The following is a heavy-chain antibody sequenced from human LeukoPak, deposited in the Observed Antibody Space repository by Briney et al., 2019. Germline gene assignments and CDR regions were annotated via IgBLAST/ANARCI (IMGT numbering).Heavy chain of an antibody. J-gene: IGHJ5*02. D-gene: IGHD2-21*02. CDR1: GFTFNSYW. V-gene: IGHV3-74*01. Sequence: GGSLRLSCAASGFTFNSYWMVWFRQAPGKGLVWVSCINPDGSWTLHADSVKGRFTISRDYAKNTLYLQMNSLRVEDTAMYYCARYEQRLGVTTSDPWGQGTLVTVSS. CDR2: INPDGSWT. CDR3: ARYEQRLGVTTSDP.